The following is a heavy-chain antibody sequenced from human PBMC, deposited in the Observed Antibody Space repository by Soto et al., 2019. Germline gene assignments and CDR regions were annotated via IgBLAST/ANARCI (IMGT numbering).Heavy chain of an antibody. CDR2: VSGSGATP. CDR3: AKQARGYSPSYSDW. Sequence: GGSLRLSCAASGFSYGGYAMSWVRQAPGKGLEWVSGVSGSGATPFYADSVKGRFTISRDNSKNILYLQTNNLRVEDTAIYYCAKQARGYSPSYSDWWGQGTLVTVSS. D-gene: IGHD5-18*01. V-gene: IGHV3-23*01. CDR1: GFSYGGYA. J-gene: IGHJ4*02.